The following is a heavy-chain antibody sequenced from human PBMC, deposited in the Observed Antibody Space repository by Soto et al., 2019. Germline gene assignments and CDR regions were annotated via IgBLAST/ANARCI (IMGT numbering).Heavy chain of an antibody. CDR1: GFTFTSYA. V-gene: IGHV3-30*09. D-gene: IGHD1-26*01. J-gene: IGHJ3*02. Sequence: QVQLVESGGGVVQPGRSLRLSCVASGFTFTSYAMHWVRQAPGKGLEWVAFISYDGSNKYYADSVKGRFAISRDNSKNPLSLQMNRLGAADTAVYYCARQWVGSTPDAFDIWGQGTMVTVSS. CDR2: ISYDGSNK. CDR3: ARQWVGSTPDAFDI.